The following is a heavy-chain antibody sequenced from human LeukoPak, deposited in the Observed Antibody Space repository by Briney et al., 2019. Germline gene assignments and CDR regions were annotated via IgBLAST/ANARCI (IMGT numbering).Heavy chain of an antibody. V-gene: IGHV4-38-2*01. CDR2: IYHSGST. CDR1: GYSISSGYY. CDR3: ATDPSIGGDTAMV. J-gene: IGHJ4*02. Sequence: PSETLSLTCAVSGYSISSGYYWGWIRQPPGKVLELIGSIYHSGSTYYNPSLKSRVPISVDTSKNQFSLKLSSVTAADTAVYYCATDPSIGGDTAMVWGQGTLATVSS. D-gene: IGHD5-18*01.